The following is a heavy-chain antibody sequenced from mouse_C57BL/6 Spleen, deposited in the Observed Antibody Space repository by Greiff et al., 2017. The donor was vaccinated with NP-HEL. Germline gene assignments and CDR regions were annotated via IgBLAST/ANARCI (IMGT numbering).Heavy chain of an antibody. J-gene: IGHJ2*01. CDR3: ASPPLSNDGNYFGY. CDR2: IYPGDGDT. CDR1: GYAFSSSW. D-gene: IGHD2-12*01. V-gene: IGHV1-82*01. Sequence: LQESGPELVKPGASVKISCKASGYAFSSSWMNWVKQRPGKGLEWIGRIYPGDGDTNYNGKFKGKATLTADKSSSTAYMQLSSLTSEDSAVYFCASPPLSNDGNYFGYWGQGTTLTVAS.